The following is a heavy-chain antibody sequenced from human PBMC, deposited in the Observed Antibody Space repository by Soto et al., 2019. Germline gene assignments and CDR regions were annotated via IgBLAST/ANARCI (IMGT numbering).Heavy chain of an antibody. CDR3: SRDLAVAPIDY. V-gene: IGHV1-18*01. Sequence: QVQLVQSGAEVKKPGASVKVSCKASGYSFTSYGISWVRQAPGQGREWMGWISAYNGNTKYAQKLQGRATITTDTSTSTAYMELRGMRSADPAVDYCSRDLAVAPIDYWGQGTLVTVSS. D-gene: IGHD6-19*01. CDR1: GYSFTSYG. J-gene: IGHJ4*02. CDR2: ISAYNGNT.